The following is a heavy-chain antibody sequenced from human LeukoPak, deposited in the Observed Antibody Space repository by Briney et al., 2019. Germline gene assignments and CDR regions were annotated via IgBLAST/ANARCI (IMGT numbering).Heavy chain of an antibody. CDR1: GFTFSDYY. CDR2: ISSSGSTI. Sequence: PGGSLRLSCAASGFTFSDYYMSWIRQAPGKGLEWVSYISSSGSTIYYADSVKGRFTISRDNAKNSLYLQMNSLRAEDTAVYYCARQDCGGDCLDAFDIWGQGTMVTVSS. J-gene: IGHJ3*02. V-gene: IGHV3-11*01. D-gene: IGHD2-21*02. CDR3: ARQDCGGDCLDAFDI.